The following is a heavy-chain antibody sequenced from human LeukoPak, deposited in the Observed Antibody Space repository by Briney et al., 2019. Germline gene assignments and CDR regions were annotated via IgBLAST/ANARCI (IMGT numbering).Heavy chain of an antibody. CDR1: GDSISSGDYY. D-gene: IGHD3-22*01. J-gene: IGHJ3*02. CDR3: ARGPYSYDSSGAFDI. CDR2: ISSSGST. V-gene: IGHV4-61*02. Sequence: SETLSLTCTVSGDSISSGDYYGSWIRQPAGKGLEWIGRISSSGSTNYNPSRKSRVTISVDTSKNQFSLKLSSVTAADTAVYFCARGPYSYDSSGAFDIWGQGTMVTVSS.